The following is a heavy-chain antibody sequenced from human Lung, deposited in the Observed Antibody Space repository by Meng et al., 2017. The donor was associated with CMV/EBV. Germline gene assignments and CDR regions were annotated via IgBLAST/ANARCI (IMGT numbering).Heavy chain of an antibody. D-gene: IGHD2-2*01. CDR1: GFIFGDYL. Sequence: GESXKISCTASGFIFGDYLMSWVRQAPGKGPEWAGVIRKNGYGGTTEYAASVKGRFTISRDDSKSIAYLQMNSLKIEDTAVYYCTRGGTSAMRDGMDVWGQGTTVTVSS. CDR2: IRKNGYGGTT. CDR3: TRGGTSAMRDGMDV. J-gene: IGHJ6*02. V-gene: IGHV3-49*04.